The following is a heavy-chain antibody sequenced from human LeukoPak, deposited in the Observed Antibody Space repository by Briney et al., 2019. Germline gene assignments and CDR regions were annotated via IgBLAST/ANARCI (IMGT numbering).Heavy chain of an antibody. CDR1: GFTFSSQG. CDR3: ARARSGWFDFDY. V-gene: IGHV3-23*01. CDR2: ISGSGDGT. Sequence: PGGSLRLSCLGSGFTFSSQGMSWVRHTPGKGLEWVSAISGSGDGTFYAHSVQGRFTISRDNSKNTLFLQMNSLRAEDTAVYYCARARSGWFDFDYWGQGTLVTVSS. J-gene: IGHJ4*02. D-gene: IGHD6-13*01.